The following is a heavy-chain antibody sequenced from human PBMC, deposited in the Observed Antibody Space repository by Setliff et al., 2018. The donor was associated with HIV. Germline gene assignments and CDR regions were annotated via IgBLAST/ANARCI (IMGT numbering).Heavy chain of an antibody. D-gene: IGHD1-26*01. Sequence: ASVKISCKASGYTFTSYGTSWVRQAPGQGLEWMGWISASNGNTNYAQKLQGRVTLTTDTSTSTAYMELRSLRSDDTAVYDCASAIVGAHLGYYFYYWGQGTLVTVSS. J-gene: IGHJ4*02. CDR1: GYTFTSYG. V-gene: IGHV1-18*01. CDR3: ASAIVGAHLGYYFYY. CDR2: ISASNGNT.